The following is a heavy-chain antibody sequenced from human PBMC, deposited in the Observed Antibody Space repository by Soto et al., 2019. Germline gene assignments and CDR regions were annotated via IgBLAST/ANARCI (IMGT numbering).Heavy chain of an antibody. V-gene: IGHV3-30*03. D-gene: IGHD6-13*01. CDR3: ATAFASRWVYYGLDV. J-gene: IGHJ6*02. CDR1: GFTFSGYG. Sequence: QVRLLESGGGVVQPGRSLRLSCAASGFTFSGYGMHWVRQAPGKGLEWVAGISYAGSNKYYADSVKGRFTISRDNSKNTLYLQMNSLRAEDTAVYYCATAFASRWVYYGLDVWGQGTTVTVSS. CDR2: ISYAGSNK.